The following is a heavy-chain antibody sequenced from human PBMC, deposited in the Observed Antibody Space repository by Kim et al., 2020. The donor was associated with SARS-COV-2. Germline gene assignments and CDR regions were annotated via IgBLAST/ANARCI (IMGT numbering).Heavy chain of an antibody. J-gene: IGHJ5*02. V-gene: IGHV4-31*03. CDR1: GGSISSGGYY. CDR3: ARTMGITIFGVVIVNWFDP. D-gene: IGHD3-3*01. CDR2: TYYSGST. Sequence: SETLSLTCTVSGGSISSGGYYWSWIRQHPGKGLEWIGYTYYSGSTYYNPSLKSRVTISADTSKNQFSLTLSSVTAAATAVYYCARTMGITIFGVVIVNWFDPWGQGTLVTVSS.